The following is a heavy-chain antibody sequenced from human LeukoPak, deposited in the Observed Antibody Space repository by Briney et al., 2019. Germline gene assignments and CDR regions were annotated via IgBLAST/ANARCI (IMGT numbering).Heavy chain of an antibody. CDR1: AFTFSDYW. CDR2: IKQDGGEK. V-gene: IGHV3-7*01. J-gene: IGHJ3*02. D-gene: IGHD3-3*01. CDR3: ARGGATTFGLWGNAFDI. Sequence: QPGGSLRLSCAASAFTFSDYWMTWVRQAPGKGLEWVANIKQDGGEKYYVDSVKGRFTISRDNAKNSLYLQMNSLRAEDTAVYYCARGGATTFGLWGNAFDIWGQGTMVTVSS.